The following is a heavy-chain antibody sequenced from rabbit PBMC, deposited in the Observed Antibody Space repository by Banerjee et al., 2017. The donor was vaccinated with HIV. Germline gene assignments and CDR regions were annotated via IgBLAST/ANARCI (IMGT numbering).Heavy chain of an antibody. V-gene: IGHV1S40*01. CDR1: GFTISDYY. CDR2: SYAGSSGSA. D-gene: IGHD1-1*01. J-gene: IGHJ3*01. CDR3: ARSNTALTRLDL. Sequence: QSLEESGGDLVKPGASLTLTCTASGFTISDYYMCWVRQAPGKGLEWIACSYAGSSGSAYYASWVNGRFTISRENTQNTLYLQLNSLTAADTATYFGARSNTALTRLDLWGPGTLVTVS.